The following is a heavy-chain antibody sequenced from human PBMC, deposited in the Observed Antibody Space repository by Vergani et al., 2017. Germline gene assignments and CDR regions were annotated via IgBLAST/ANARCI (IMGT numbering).Heavy chain of an antibody. Sequence: QVQLVQSGAEVKKPGSSVKVSCKASGGTFSSYAISWVRQAPGQGLEWMGGIIPIFGTANYAQKFQGRVTITADKSTSTAYMELRSLRSEDTAVYYCARGRGRSSGWPVSGAFDIWGQGTMVTVSS. D-gene: IGHD6-19*01. CDR2: IIPIFGTA. CDR1: GGTFSSYA. J-gene: IGHJ3*02. CDR3: ARGRGRSSGWPVSGAFDI. V-gene: IGHV1-69*06.